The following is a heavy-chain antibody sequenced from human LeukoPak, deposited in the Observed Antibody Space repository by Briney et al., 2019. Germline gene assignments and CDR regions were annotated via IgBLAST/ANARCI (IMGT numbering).Heavy chain of an antibody. CDR1: GGSISSYY. CDR2: IYTSGST. Sequence: SETLSLTCTVSGGSISSYYWSWIRQPAGKGLEWIGRIYTSGSTNYNPSLKSRVTMSVDTSKNQFSLKLSSVTAADTAVYYCARDRSVSGYDAFDIWGQGTMVTVSS. D-gene: IGHD3-22*01. J-gene: IGHJ3*02. V-gene: IGHV4-4*07. CDR3: ARDRSVSGYDAFDI.